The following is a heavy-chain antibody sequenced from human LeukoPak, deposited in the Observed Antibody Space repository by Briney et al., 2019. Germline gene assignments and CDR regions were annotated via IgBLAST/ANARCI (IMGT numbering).Heavy chain of an antibody. CDR1: GFTFSTYW. CDR2: IKQDGSEK. D-gene: IGHD6-13*01. J-gene: IGHJ4*02. Sequence: AGGSLRLSCEASGFTFSTYWMSWVRQAPGKGLEWVANIKQDGSEKYYVDSVKGRFTTSKDNAKNSLYLQMNSLRAEDTAMYYCARDSAGNDYWGQGTLVTVSS. CDR3: ARDSAGNDY. V-gene: IGHV3-7*01.